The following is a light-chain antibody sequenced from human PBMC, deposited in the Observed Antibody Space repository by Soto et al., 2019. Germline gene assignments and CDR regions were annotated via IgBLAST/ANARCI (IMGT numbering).Light chain of an antibody. J-gene: IGKJ4*01. CDR1: QSISSY. V-gene: IGKV1-5*01. CDR2: AAS. Sequence: DIHMTQSPSTLSASVGDRVTITCLASQSISSYLNWYQQKPGKAPKLLIYAASSLQSGVPSRFSGSGSGTEFTLTISSLQPDDFATYYCQQYNHYSGLTFGGGTKVDIK. CDR3: QQYNHYSGLT.